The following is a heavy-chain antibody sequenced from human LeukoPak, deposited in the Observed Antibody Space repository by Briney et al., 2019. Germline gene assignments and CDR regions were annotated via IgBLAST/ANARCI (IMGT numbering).Heavy chain of an antibody. CDR1: GFTFSDYY. Sequence: PGGSLRLSCAASGFTFSDYYMSWIRQAPGKGLEWVSYISSSGSTIYYADSVKGRFTISRDNAKNSLYLQMNSLRAEDTAVYYCASDARNYDFWSGYSDYWGQGTLVTVSS. V-gene: IGHV3-11*04. J-gene: IGHJ4*02. D-gene: IGHD3-3*01. CDR3: ASDARNYDFWSGYSDY. CDR2: ISSSGSTI.